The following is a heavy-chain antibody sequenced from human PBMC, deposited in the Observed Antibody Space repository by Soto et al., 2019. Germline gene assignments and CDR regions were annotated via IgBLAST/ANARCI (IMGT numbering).Heavy chain of an antibody. CDR3: AREVAVAGTIQH. Sequence: QVQLVQSGAEVKKPGSSVKVSCKASGGTFSSYTISWVRQAPGQGLEWMGRIIPILGIANYAQKFQGRVTIXAXXSTSTAYMELSSLRSEDTAVYYCAREVAVAGTIQHWGQGTLVTVSS. V-gene: IGHV1-69*08. CDR1: GGTFSSYT. J-gene: IGHJ1*01. CDR2: IIPILGIA. D-gene: IGHD6-19*01.